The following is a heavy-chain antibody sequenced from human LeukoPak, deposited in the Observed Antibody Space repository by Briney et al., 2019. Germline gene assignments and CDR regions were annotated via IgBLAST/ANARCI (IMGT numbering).Heavy chain of an antibody. CDR1: GFTLSDYY. Sequence: GGSLRLSCAASGFTLSDYYMSWVRQAPGKGLEWVSYIGRSASAIYYADSVRGRFTISRDTSKNMVFLQMNSLRVEDTAVYYCARGIDYWGRGTLVTVSS. J-gene: IGHJ4*02. CDR3: ARGIDY. V-gene: IGHV3-11*01. CDR2: IGRSASAI.